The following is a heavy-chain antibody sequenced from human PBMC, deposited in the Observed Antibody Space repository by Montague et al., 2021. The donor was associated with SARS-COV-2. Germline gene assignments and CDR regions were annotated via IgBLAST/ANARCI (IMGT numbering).Heavy chain of an antibody. V-gene: IGHV4-34*01. CDR1: GGSLSGYY. CDR2: ISHSGST. D-gene: IGHD2-2*01. CDR3: ARVPNRLLVVPRYYGMDV. J-gene: IGHJ6*02. Sequence: SETLSLTCAVYGGSLSGYYWSWIRQPPGEGLEWIAEISHSGSTSYNPSLKSRVTISVDTSKNQFSLRLSSATAADTAVYYCARVPNRLLVVPRYYGMDVRGQGTTVTVSS.